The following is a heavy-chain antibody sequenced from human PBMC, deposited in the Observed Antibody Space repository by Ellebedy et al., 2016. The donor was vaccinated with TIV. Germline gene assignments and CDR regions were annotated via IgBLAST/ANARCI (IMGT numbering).Heavy chain of an antibody. J-gene: IGHJ2*01. CDR3: ARTYIGSSQMAWYFDL. CDR2: VNHRGST. D-gene: IGHD1-26*01. Sequence: SETLSLTCGVNGASFGAFYYWTWIRQPPGKGLELVGEVNHRGSTNYNPSLRSRVTLSVDSFKNQFSLKLSSVTAADTAGYFCARTYIGSSQMAWYFDLWGRGTLVTVSS. V-gene: IGHV4-34*01. CDR1: GASFGAFYY.